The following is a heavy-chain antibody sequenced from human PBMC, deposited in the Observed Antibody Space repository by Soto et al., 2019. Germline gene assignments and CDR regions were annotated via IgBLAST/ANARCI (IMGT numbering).Heavy chain of an antibody. CDR1: GYTFTSYG. D-gene: IGHD2-8*01. CDR3: GRGGKLCTTGVCSFSGRDV. Sequence: QVQLVQSGAEVKKPGASVKVSCKASGYTFTSYGISWVRQAPGQGLEWMGWISAYNGNTNYAQKFQGRVTMTTDTCTITAYMELRSLRSADTAVYYCGRGGKLCTTGVCSFSGRDVWGQGTTVTVSS. J-gene: IGHJ6*02. V-gene: IGHV1-18*01. CDR2: ISAYNGNT.